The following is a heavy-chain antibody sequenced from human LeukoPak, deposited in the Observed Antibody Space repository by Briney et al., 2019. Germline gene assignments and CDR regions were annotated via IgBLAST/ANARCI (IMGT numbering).Heavy chain of an antibody. CDR1: GYTFTSYY. D-gene: IGHD2-2*01. Sequence: ASVTVSCKASGYTFTSYYMHWVRQAPGQGLEWMGIINPSGGSTSYAQKFQGRVTMTRDMSMSTVYMELSSLRSEDTAVYYCARDSNIVVVPAARGYMDVWGKGTTVTVSS. CDR2: INPSGGST. V-gene: IGHV1-46*01. CDR3: ARDSNIVVVPAARGYMDV. J-gene: IGHJ6*03.